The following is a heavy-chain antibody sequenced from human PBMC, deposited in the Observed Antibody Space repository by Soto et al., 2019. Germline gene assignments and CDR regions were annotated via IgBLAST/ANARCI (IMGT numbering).Heavy chain of an antibody. Sequence: ASVKVSCKVSGYTLTELSMHWVRQAPGKGLEWMGGFDPEDGETIYAQKFQGRVTMTEDTSTDTAYMELRSLRSEDTAVYYCATDRSLWGGSGSLTPFDYWGQGTLVTVSS. CDR1: GYTLTELS. CDR3: ATDRSLWGGSGSLTPFDY. J-gene: IGHJ4*02. V-gene: IGHV1-24*01. D-gene: IGHD3-10*01. CDR2: FDPEDGET.